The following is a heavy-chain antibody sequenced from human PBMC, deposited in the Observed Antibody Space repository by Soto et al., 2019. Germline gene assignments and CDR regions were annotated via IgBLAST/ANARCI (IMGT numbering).Heavy chain of an antibody. CDR2: ISGSGGST. V-gene: IGHV3-23*01. Sequence: GGSLRLSCAASGFTFSSYAMSWVRQAPGKGLEWVSAISGSGGSTYYADSVKGRFTISRDNSKNTLYLQMNSLRAEDTAVYYCAKSPASGSYYYYYSRMDVWGQANTVTVSS. D-gene: IGHD3-10*01. J-gene: IGHJ6*02. CDR1: GFTFSSYA. CDR3: AKSPASGSYYYYYSRMDV.